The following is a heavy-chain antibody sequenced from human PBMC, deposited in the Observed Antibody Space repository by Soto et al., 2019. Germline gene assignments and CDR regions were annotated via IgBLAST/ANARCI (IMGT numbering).Heavy chain of an antibody. CDR1: GGTFSSYT. D-gene: IGHD4-17*01. V-gene: IGHV1-69*02. CDR3: AVPSGGDYVGLVP. Sequence: QVQLVQSGAEVKKPGSSVKVSCKASGGTFSSYTISWVRQAPGQGLEWMGRIIPILGIANYAQKFQGRVTITGDTSKSTAYMELSSLRSEDAAVYYCAVPSGGDYVGLVPWGQGTLVTVSS. CDR2: IIPILGIA. J-gene: IGHJ5*02.